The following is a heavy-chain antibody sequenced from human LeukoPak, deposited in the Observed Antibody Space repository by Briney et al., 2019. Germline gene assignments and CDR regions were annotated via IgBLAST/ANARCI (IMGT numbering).Heavy chain of an antibody. V-gene: IGHV4-30-2*01. CDR2: INHSGST. CDR3: ARPRRLAAALTNWFGP. J-gene: IGHJ5*02. Sequence: RPSETLSLTCAVSGGSISSGGYSWSWIRQPPGKGLEWIGEINHSGSTNYNPSLKSRVTMSVDTSKNQFSLKLSSVTAADTAVYYCARPRRLAAALTNWFGPWGQGTLVTVSS. CDR1: GGSISSGGYS. D-gene: IGHD6-13*01.